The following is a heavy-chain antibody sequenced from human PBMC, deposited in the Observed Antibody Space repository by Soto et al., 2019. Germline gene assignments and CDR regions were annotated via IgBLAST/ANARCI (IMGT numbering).Heavy chain of an antibody. Sequence: ASVKVSCKASGYTFTSYDINWVRQATGQGLEWMGWMNPNSGNTGYAQKFQGRVTMTRNTSISTAYMELSSLRSEDTAVYYCARAPSKLRDDAFDIWGQGTMVTVSS. J-gene: IGHJ3*02. D-gene: IGHD4-17*01. CDR2: MNPNSGNT. CDR3: ARAPSKLRDDAFDI. V-gene: IGHV1-8*01. CDR1: GYTFTSYD.